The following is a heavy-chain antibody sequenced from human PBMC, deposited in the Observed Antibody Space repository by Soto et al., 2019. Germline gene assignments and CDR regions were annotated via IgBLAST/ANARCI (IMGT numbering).Heavy chain of an antibody. V-gene: IGHV3-23*01. CDR3: GKGRAAAGDVDYYYGMDV. Sequence: GGSLGLSCAASGFTFSSCAMSWVRQAPGKGLEWVSVISGSGASTYYADSVKGRFSISRDNSKNTLYLQVNSLRAEDTAVYYCGKGRAAAGDVDYYYGMDVWGQGTTVTVSS. CDR1: GFTFSSCA. CDR2: ISGSGAST. J-gene: IGHJ6*02. D-gene: IGHD6-13*01.